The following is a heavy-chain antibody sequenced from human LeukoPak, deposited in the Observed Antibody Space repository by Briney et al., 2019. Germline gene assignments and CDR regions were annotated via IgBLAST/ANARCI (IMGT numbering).Heavy chain of an antibody. D-gene: IGHD5/OR15-5a*01. V-gene: IGHV3-11*01. CDR1: GFTFSDYY. J-gene: IGHJ6*03. CDR2: ISSSGSTI. Sequence: KSGGSLRLSCAASGFTFSDYYMSWIRQAPGKGLEWVSYISSSGSTIYYADSVKGRFTISRDNAKNSLYLQMHSLRAEDTAVYYCAGSKYYYYMDVWGKGTTVTVSS. CDR3: AGSKYYYYMDV.